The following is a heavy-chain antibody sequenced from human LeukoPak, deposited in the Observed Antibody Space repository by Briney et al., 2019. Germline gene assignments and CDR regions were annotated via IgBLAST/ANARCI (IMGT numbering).Heavy chain of an antibody. J-gene: IGHJ4*02. V-gene: IGHV3-7*01. CDR1: GFTFSNAW. Sequence: GGSLRLSCAASGFTFSNAWMSWVRQAPGKGLEWVANIKQDGREKYYVDSVKGRFTISRDNAKNSLYLQMNSLRAEDTAVYYCARDYDYANDYWGQGTLVTVSS. CDR3: ARDYDYANDY. CDR2: IKQDGREK. D-gene: IGHD4-17*01.